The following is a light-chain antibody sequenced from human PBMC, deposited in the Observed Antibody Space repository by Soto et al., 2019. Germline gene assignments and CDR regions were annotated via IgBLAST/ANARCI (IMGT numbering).Light chain of an antibody. V-gene: IGKV1-5*01. Sequence: DIQMTQSPSTLSASVGDGVTITCRASQSISSWLAWYQQKPGKAPKLLIYDASSLESGVPSRFSGSGSGTEFTLTISSLQPDDFATYYCQQYNSYWLTFGGGTKVEIK. CDR2: DAS. CDR1: QSISSW. CDR3: QQYNSYWLT. J-gene: IGKJ4*01.